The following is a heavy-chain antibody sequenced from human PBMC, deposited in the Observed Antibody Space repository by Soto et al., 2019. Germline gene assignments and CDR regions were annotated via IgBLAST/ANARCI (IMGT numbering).Heavy chain of an antibody. D-gene: IGHD6-13*01. CDR3: ATYLIAAAGRPFDY. Sequence: SVKVSCKASGGTFSSYAISWVRQAPGQGLEWMGGIIPIFGTANYAQKFQGRVTITADESTSTAYMELSSLRSEDTAVYYCATYLIAAAGRPFDYWGQGTLVTVSS. J-gene: IGHJ4*02. CDR1: GGTFSSYA. CDR2: IIPIFGTA. V-gene: IGHV1-69*13.